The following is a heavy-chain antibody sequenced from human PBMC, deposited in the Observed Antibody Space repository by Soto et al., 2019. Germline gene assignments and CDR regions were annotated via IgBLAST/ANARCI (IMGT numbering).Heavy chain of an antibody. CDR1: GYSFTTYG. CDR2: ISGYNGNT. Sequence: HVQLLQSRGEVKKPGASVQLACKTSGYSFTTYGISWVRQAPGQGRARMGWISGYNGNTNYAQKLNGRRTMTTATSTTTANMELRNLTSDDTAVYYCAREGPIPYYFCGRDVWGQGSTVTVSS. J-gene: IGHJ6*02. CDR3: AREGPIPYYFCGRDV. V-gene: IGHV1-18*01.